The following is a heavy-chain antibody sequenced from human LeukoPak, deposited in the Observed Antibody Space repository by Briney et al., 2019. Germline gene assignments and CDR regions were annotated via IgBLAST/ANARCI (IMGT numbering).Heavy chain of an antibody. Sequence: GSLRLSCAASGFTFSNAWMSWVRQAPGKGLEWVGRIKSKTDGGTTDYAAPVKGRFTISRDDSKNTLYLQMNSLKTEDTAVYYCTTDPEYCGGDCCYSYFDYWGQGTLVTVSS. J-gene: IGHJ4*02. V-gene: IGHV3-15*01. D-gene: IGHD2-21*02. CDR2: IKSKTDGGTT. CDR1: GFTFSNAW. CDR3: TTDPEYCGGDCCYSYFDY.